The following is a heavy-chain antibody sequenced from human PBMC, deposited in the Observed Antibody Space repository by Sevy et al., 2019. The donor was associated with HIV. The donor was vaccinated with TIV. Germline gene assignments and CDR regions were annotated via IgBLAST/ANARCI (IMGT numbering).Heavy chain of an antibody. CDR2: ISYDGSNK. D-gene: IGHD6-19*01. CDR1: GFTFSSYA. Sequence: GGSLRLSCAASGFTFSSYAMHWVRQAPGKGLEWVAVISYDGSNKYYADSVKGRFTISRDNSKNTLYQQMNSLRAEDTAVYYCARVSKKWLVRGGYFDYWGQGTLVTVSS. V-gene: IGHV3-30-3*01. CDR3: ARVSKKWLVRGGYFDY. J-gene: IGHJ4*02.